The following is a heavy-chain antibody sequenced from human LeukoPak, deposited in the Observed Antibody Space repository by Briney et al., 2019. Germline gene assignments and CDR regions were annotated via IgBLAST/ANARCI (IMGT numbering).Heavy chain of an antibody. CDR2: INSDESTI. D-gene: IGHD5-18*01. V-gene: IGHV3-74*01. J-gene: IGHJ4*02. CDR3: ARALGYSYGYGIY. Sequence: GGSLRLSRATSGFTFSNYWMHWVRQAPGKGLQWVSRINSDESTINYADSVKGRFTVSRDNAKNTMYLQMNSLRAEDSAVYYCARALGYSYGYGIYWGQGTLVTVSS. CDR1: GFTFSNYW.